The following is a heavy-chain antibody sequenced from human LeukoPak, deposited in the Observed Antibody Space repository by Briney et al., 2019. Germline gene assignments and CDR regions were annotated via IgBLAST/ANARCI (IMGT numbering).Heavy chain of an antibody. CDR1: GYSFTSYD. V-gene: IGHV1-8*01. CDR2: MNPNSYKT. D-gene: IGHD1/OR15-1a*01. J-gene: IGHJ4*02. CDR3: TRGNNGNDY. Sequence: ASVKVPCKASGYSFTSYDINWVRQATGQGLEWMGYMNPNSYKTGYAQKFQGRVTMTRNTSISTAYMELSSLRSEDTAVYYCTRGNNGNDYWGQGTLVTVSS.